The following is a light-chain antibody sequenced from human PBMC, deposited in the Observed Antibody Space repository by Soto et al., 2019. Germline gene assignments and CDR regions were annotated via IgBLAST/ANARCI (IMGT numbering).Light chain of an antibody. CDR1: QNIGTY. CDR3: HQRTHWPIT. J-gene: IGKJ5*01. CDR2: DTS. Sequence: ETVLTQSPASLSLSPGERATLSCRASQNIGTYLAWYQQKPGQAPRLLIYDTSNRATGIPARFSGSGSGTDFPLTISRLYPEDFALYSCHQRTHWPITFGQGTRLEIK. V-gene: IGKV3-11*01.